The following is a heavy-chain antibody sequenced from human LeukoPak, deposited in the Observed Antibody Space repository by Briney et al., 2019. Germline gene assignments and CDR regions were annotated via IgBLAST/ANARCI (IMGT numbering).Heavy chain of an antibody. J-gene: IGHJ6*03. V-gene: IGHV1-2*02. Sequence: ASVKVSCKASGYTFTGYYMHWVRQAPGQGLEWMGWINPNSGGTNYAQKFQGRVTMTRDTSISTAYMELSRLGSDDTAVYYCARGPDCSSTSRYYYYMDVWGKGTTVTVSS. CDR3: ARGPDCSSTSRYYYYMDV. D-gene: IGHD2-2*01. CDR1: GYTFTGYY. CDR2: INPNSGGT.